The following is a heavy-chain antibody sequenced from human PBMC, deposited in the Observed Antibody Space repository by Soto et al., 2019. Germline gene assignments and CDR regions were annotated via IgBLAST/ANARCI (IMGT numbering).Heavy chain of an antibody. CDR2: IFSNDEK. CDR3: ARIHHMAVAGTLIDY. D-gene: IGHD6-19*01. V-gene: IGHV2-26*01. Sequence: QVTWKESGPVLVKPTETLTLTCTVSGFSLSNARMGVSWIRQPPGKALEWLAHIFSNDEKSYSTSLKSRLTISKDTSKSQVVLTMTNMDPVDTATYYCARIHHMAVAGTLIDYWGQGTLVTVSS. J-gene: IGHJ4*02. CDR1: GFSLSNARMG.